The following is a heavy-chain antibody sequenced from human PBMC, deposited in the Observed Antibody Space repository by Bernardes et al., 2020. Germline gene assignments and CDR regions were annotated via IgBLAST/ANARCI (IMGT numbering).Heavy chain of an antibody. J-gene: IGHJ4*02. CDR1: GGSFSGYY. CDR2: INHSGST. V-gene: IGHV4-34*01. D-gene: IGHD7-27*01. CDR3: ARVNRKWGLGY. Sequence: SETLSLTCAVYGGSFSGYYWSWIRQPPGKGLEWIGEINHSGSTNYNPSLKSRVTISVDTSKNQFSLKLSSVTAADTAVYYCARVNRKWGLGYWGQGTLVTVSS.